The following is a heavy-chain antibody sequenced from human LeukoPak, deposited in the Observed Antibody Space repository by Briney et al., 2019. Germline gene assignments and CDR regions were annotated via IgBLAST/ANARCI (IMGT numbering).Heavy chain of an antibody. CDR3: ARDGCSSTSCYFIYYYYMDV. J-gene: IGHJ6*03. CDR2: IYHSGST. Sequence: SETLSLTCTVSGYSISSGYYWGWIRPPPGKGLEWIGSIYHSGSTYYNPSLKSRVTISVDTSKNQFSLKLSSVTAADTAVYYCARDGCSSTSCYFIYYYYMDVWGKGTTVTVSS. CDR1: GYSISSGYY. D-gene: IGHD2-2*01. V-gene: IGHV4-38-2*02.